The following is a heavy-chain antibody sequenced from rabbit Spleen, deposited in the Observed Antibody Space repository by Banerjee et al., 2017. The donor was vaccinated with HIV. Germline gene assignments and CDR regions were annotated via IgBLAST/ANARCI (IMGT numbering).Heavy chain of an antibody. J-gene: IGHJ4*01. Sequence: QSLEESGGDLVKPGASLTLTCTASGFDFSNYYYIYWVRQAPGKGLRWIGCIYTGGSGGVYYASWTEGRFTISKTSSSTVTLQMTSLTAADTATYFCARDLVAVIGWNFNLWGQGTLVTVS. CDR2: IYTGGSGGV. V-gene: IGHV1S40*01. D-gene: IGHD1-1*01. CDR3: ARDLVAVIGWNFNL. CDR1: GFDFSNYYY.